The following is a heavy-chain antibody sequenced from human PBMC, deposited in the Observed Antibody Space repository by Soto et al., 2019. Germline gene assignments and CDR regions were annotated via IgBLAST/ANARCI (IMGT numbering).Heavy chain of an antibody. J-gene: IGHJ6*02. V-gene: IGHV5-51*01. CDR3: ARFRGPSKDYYYGMDV. CDR2: IYPGDSDT. CDR1: GYSFTSYW. Sequence: LKISCKGSGYSFTSYWIGWVRQMPGKGLEWMGIIYPGDSDTRYSPSFQGQVTISADKSISTAYLQWSSLKASDTAMYYCARFRGPSKDYYYGMDVWGQGTTVTVSS. D-gene: IGHD2-2*01.